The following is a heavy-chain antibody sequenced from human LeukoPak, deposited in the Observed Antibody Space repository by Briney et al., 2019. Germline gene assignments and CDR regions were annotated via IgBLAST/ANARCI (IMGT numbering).Heavy chain of an antibody. V-gene: IGHV3-23*01. Sequence: PGGSLRLSCAASGFTFSSYAMNWVRQAPGKGLEWVSAITGSGGRTYYADSVKGRFTISRDNAKNSLYLQMNSLRAEDTAVYYCARDPYSGSYGNYYYYFMDVWGKWTTVTISS. D-gene: IGHD1-26*01. CDR3: ARDPYSGSYGNYYYYFMDV. CDR2: ITGSGGRT. J-gene: IGHJ6*03. CDR1: GFTFSSYA.